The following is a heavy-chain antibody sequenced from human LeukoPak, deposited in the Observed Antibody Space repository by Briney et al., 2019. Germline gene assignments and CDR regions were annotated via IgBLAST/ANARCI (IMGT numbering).Heavy chain of an antibody. V-gene: IGHV3-23*01. CDR1: GFTFGSYA. J-gene: IGHJ4*02. CDR3: ARGDYGGDYFDY. Sequence: PGGSLRLSCAASGFTFGSYAMSWVRQPPGKGLEWVSAISGSGGSTYYADSVEGRFTISRDNAKNSLYLQMNSLRAEDTAVYYCARGDYGGDYFDYWGQGTLVTVSS. D-gene: IGHD4-23*01. CDR2: ISGSGGST.